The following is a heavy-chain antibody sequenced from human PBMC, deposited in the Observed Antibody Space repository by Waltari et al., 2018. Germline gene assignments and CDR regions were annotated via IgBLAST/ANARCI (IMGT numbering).Heavy chain of an antibody. CDR2: MSPDANSM. V-gene: IGHV3-7*01. D-gene: IGHD1-26*01. CDR1: GFAFISSC. J-gene: IGHJ4*02. CDR3: ARDPEWGAIDY. Sequence: EVQVVESGGGLVQPGGSLRLSCAASGFAFISSCMAWVRQAPGKGLECVADMSPDANSMSHVDSMKGRFTISRDTAKNSLYLQMNSLRGEATAVYYCARDPEWGAIDYWGQGTLVTVSS.